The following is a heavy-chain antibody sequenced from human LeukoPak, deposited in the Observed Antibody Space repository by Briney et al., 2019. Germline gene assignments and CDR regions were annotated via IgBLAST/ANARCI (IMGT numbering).Heavy chain of an antibody. J-gene: IGHJ6*02. Sequence: ASVKVSCKASGYTFNSYGISWVRQAPGQGLAWMGWISPYRGDTEYAQKIQGRVSMTTDTSTSTAYMELRSLRSDDTAVYYCARQVLIVGGRYGMDVWGQGTTVTVSS. CDR2: ISPYRGDT. CDR1: GYTFNSYG. D-gene: IGHD3-22*01. V-gene: IGHV1-18*01. CDR3: ARQVLIVGGRYGMDV.